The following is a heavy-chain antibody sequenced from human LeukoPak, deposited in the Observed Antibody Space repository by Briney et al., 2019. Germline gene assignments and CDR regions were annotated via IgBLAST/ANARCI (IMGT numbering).Heavy chain of an antibody. Sequence: PSETLSLTCTVSGGSISSSSYYWGWIRQPPGKGLEWIGSIYYSGSTYYNPSLKSRVTISVDTSKNQFSLKLSSVTAADTAVYYCARHLYSSSWYRRDFDYWGQGTLVTVSP. D-gene: IGHD6-13*01. CDR1: GGSISSSSYY. CDR2: IYYSGST. J-gene: IGHJ4*02. CDR3: ARHLYSSSWYRRDFDY. V-gene: IGHV4-39*01.